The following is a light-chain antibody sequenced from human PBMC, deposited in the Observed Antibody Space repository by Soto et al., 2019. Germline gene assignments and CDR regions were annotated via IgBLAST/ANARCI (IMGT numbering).Light chain of an antibody. V-gene: IGKV1-5*03. J-gene: IGKJ1*01. CDR3: QQHNSYSWT. Sequence: DIQMTQSPSTLSASVGDRVTITCRASQSISSWLAWYQQKPGKAPKLLIYKASSLESGVPSRFSGSGSATEFTLTISSLQPDDFATYYCQQHNSYSWTFGQGTKVDIK. CDR2: KAS. CDR1: QSISSW.